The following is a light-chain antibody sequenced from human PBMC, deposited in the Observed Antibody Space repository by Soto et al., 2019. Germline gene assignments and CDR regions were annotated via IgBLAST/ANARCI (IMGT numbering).Light chain of an antibody. Sequence: DIQLTQSPSFLSASVGDRVTITCRASQGISSYLAWYQQKPGKAPKLLIYAASTLKSGVPSRFSGSGSGTELTLTISSRQPEDFSTYYCQQLNSYPFLTFGGGTKVEIK. CDR1: QGISSY. J-gene: IGKJ4*01. CDR3: QQLNSYPFLT. CDR2: AAS. V-gene: IGKV1-9*01.